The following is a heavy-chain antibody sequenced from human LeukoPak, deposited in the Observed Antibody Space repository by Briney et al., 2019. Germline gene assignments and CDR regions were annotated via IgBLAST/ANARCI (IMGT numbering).Heavy chain of an antibody. D-gene: IGHD4-17*01. CDR2: ISGSSGST. V-gene: IGHV3-23*01. Sequence: GGSLRLXCAASGFTFSSYAMSWVRQAPGKGLEWVSAISGSSGSTYYADSVKGRFTISRDNSKNTLYLQMNSLGAEDTAVYYCAKDWEDYGDSDYWGQGTLVTVSS. CDR3: AKDWEDYGDSDY. CDR1: GFTFSSYA. J-gene: IGHJ4*02.